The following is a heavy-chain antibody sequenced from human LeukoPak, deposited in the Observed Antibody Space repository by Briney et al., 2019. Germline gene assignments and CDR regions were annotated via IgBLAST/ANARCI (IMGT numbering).Heavy chain of an antibody. V-gene: IGHV3-7*01. CDR1: GFTFSSYW. Sequence: GGPLRLSCAASGFTFSSYWMSWVRQAPGKGLEWVANIKQDGSEKYYVDSVKGRFTISRDNAKNSLYPQMNSLRAEDTAVYYCAKGGYSGYDAMGYWGQGTLVTVSS. J-gene: IGHJ4*02. CDR2: IKQDGSEK. CDR3: AKGGYSGYDAMGY. D-gene: IGHD5-12*01.